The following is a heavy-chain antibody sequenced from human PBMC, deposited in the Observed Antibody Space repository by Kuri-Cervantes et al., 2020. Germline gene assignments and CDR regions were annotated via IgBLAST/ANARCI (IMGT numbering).Heavy chain of an antibody. V-gene: IGHV3-30-3*01. CDR3: ARGTRRSFDI. J-gene: IGHJ3*02. CDR2: ISYDGSNK. CDR1: GFTFSSYA. D-gene: IGHD2-15*01. Sequence: GGSLRLSCAASGFTFSSYAMHWVRQAPGKGLEWVAVISYDGSNKYYADSVKGRFTISRDNSKNTLYLQMNSLRAEDTAVYYCARGTRRSFDIWGQWTMVTVSS.